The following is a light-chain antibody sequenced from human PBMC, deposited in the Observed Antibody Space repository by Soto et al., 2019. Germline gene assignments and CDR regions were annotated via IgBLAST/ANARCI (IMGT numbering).Light chain of an antibody. J-gene: IGKJ2*02. V-gene: IGKV3-15*01. CDR2: GAS. CDR3: QQYNNLPPGT. Sequence: EIVMTQSPATLSVSPGERATLSCRASQSVSSNLAWYQQKPGQAPRLLIYGASTRATGIPARFSGSGSGTEFPLTISSLQYEDFAVYYCQQYNNLPPGTLGQGTKLEIK. CDR1: QSVSSN.